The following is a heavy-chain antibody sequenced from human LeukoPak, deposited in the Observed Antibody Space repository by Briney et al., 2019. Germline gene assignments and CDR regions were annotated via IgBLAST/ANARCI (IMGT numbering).Heavy chain of an antibody. Sequence: GGSLRLSCVASGFTFSSYWMAWLRQAPGKGLEWVANIRQDGNENYHVDSVKGRFTISRDNAKNSLYLQMNSLRAEDTAVYYCATRSCSISACRASSYHCMDFWGKGTTVTVSS. CDR1: GFTFSSYW. CDR3: ATRSCSISACRASSYHCMDF. J-gene: IGHJ6*03. V-gene: IGHV3-7*01. D-gene: IGHD2-2*01. CDR2: IRQDGNEN.